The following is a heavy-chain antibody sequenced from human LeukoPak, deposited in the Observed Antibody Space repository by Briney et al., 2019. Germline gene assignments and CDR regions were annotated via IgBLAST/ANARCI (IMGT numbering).Heavy chain of an antibody. CDR2: IYYSGNT. CDR3: ARHYCGGDCYRLDY. V-gene: IGHV4-39*01. D-gene: IGHD2-21*02. J-gene: IGHJ4*02. Sequence: PSETLSLTSTVSGGSISSSSYYWGWVRQPPGKGLEWIGSIYYSGNTYYNPSLKSRVTISVDTSKNQFSLRLTSVTAADTAVYYCARHYCGGDCYRLDYWGQGTLVTVSS. CDR1: GGSISSSSYY.